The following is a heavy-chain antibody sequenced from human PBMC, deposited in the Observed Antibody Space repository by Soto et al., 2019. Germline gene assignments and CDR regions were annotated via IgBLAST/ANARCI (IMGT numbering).Heavy chain of an antibody. V-gene: IGHV3-33*08. CDR1: GFTFSTYG. Sequence: GGSLRLSCAASGFTFSTYGMHWVRQAPGKGLEWVAVIWYDGSNKYYTDSVKGRFTISRDNSKNTLYLEMNSLRAEDTAMYYCARDMSHYFDYWGQRILVTVSS. CDR3: ARDMSHYFDY. J-gene: IGHJ4*01. CDR2: IWYDGSNK.